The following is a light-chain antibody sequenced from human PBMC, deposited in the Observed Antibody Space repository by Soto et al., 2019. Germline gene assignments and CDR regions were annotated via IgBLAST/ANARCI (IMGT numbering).Light chain of an antibody. J-gene: IGLJ3*02. CDR3: SSYTGSWV. Sequence: QSALTQPPSASGSPGQSVTISCTATSSDVGSFNYVSWYQQHPGKAPKLMIYEVSKRPSGVPDRFSGSKSGNTASLPVSGLQAEDEADYYCSSYTGSWVFGGGTKVTVL. CDR2: EVS. V-gene: IGLV2-8*01. CDR1: SSDVGSFNY.